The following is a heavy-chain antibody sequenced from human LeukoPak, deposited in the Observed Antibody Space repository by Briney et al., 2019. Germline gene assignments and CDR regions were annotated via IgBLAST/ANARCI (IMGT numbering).Heavy chain of an antibody. CDR2: INPNSGGT. J-gene: IGHJ4*02. Sequence: ASVKVSCKASGYTFTGYYMHWVRQAPGQGLEWMGWINPNSGGTNYAQKFQGRVTMTRDTSISTAYMELSRLRSDDTAAYYCARGWSYYGSGSYYIDPHFDYWGQGTLVTVSS. CDR1: GYTFTGYY. CDR3: ARGWSYYGSGSYYIDPHFDY. D-gene: IGHD3-10*01. V-gene: IGHV1-2*02.